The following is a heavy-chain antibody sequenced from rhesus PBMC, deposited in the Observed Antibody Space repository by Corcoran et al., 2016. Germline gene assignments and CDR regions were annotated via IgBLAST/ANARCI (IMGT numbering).Heavy chain of an antibody. CDR3: TRAVCNSNTCYFDF. J-gene: IGHJ4*01. V-gene: IGHV3-7*01. Sequence: EVQLVESGGGLVQPGGSLRLSCAASGFTFTSYGMHWVRQAPGKGLEGFSSISTTGKTIYYADSVKGRFTVSRDNAKNSLSLQVNSLRAEDTAVYYCTRAVCNSNTCYFDFWGQGVLVTVSS. CDR2: ISTTGKTI. CDR1: GFTFTSYG. D-gene: IGHD2-2*01.